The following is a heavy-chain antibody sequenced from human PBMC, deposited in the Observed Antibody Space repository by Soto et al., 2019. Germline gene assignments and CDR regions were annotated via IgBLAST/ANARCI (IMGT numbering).Heavy chain of an antibody. CDR3: ARRYSGYGDY. CDR1: GGSISSGGYS. Sequence: PSETLSLTCAVSGGSISSGGYSWSWIRQPPGKGLEWIGYIYHSGSTNYNPSLKSRVTISVDTSKNQFSLKLSSVTAADTAVYYCARRYSGYGDYWGQGTLVTVSS. D-gene: IGHD5-12*01. J-gene: IGHJ4*02. V-gene: IGHV4-30-2*01. CDR2: IYHSGST.